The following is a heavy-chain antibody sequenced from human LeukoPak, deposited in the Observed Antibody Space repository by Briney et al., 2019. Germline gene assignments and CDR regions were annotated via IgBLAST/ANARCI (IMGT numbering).Heavy chain of an antibody. J-gene: IGHJ6*03. D-gene: IGHD1-26*01. CDR3: AAGSYSESYIPYYYYMDV. V-gene: IGHV1-18*04. CDR1: GYTFTGYY. Sequence: GASVKVSCKASGYTFTGYYMHWVRQAPGQGLEWMGWISAYNGNTNYAQKLQGRVTMTTDTSTSTAYMELRSLRSEDTAIYFCAAGSYSESYIPYYYYMDVWGKGTTVTVSS. CDR2: ISAYNGNT.